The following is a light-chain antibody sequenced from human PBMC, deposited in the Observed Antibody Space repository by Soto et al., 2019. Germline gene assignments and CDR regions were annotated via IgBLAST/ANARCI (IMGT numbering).Light chain of an antibody. CDR3: QQYGSSPRT. J-gene: IGKJ1*01. CDR1: QSVSNSY. V-gene: IGKV3-20*01. Sequence: EIVLTQSPGTLSLSPGERATLSCRASQSVSNSYLAWYQQKPGQAPRLLIYGASSRATGIPDRFSGSGSGTDFTLTISRPEPEDFAVYYCQQYGSSPRTFSQGTKVEVK. CDR2: GAS.